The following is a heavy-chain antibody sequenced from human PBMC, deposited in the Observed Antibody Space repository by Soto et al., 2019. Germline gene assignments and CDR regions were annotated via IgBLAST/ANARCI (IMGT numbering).Heavy chain of an antibody. CDR3: ARERYSYGPYYFDY. J-gene: IGHJ4*02. D-gene: IGHD5-18*01. CDR2: ITSSGSTT. V-gene: IGHV3-11*01. Sequence: QVQLVESGGGLVKPGGSLRLSCAASGFTFSDYYMSWIRQAPGKGLEWVSSITSSGSTTYYTDSVKGRFTISRDNAKNSLYLQVNSLRAEDTAVYFCARERYSYGPYYFDYWGQGTLVTVSS. CDR1: GFTFSDYY.